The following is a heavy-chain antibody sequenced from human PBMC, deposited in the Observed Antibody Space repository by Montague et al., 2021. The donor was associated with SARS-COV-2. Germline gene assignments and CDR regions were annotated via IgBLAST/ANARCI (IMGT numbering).Heavy chain of an antibody. CDR2: IWYDGSYV. V-gene: IGHV3-33*01. CDR3: ARGSVGGYYFDY. D-gene: IGHD1-26*01. CDR1: GFIFSHYS. Sequence: SLRLSCAASGFIFSHYSMLWVRQAPGKGLEWVAHIWYDGSYVYYVDSVKGRFTISRDNFKNTLYLQMNSLRAEDTAIYYCARGSVGGYYFDYWGQGTLVTVSS. J-gene: IGHJ4*02.